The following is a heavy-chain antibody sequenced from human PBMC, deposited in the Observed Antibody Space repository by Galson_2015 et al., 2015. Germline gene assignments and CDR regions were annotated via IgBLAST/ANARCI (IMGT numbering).Heavy chain of an antibody. CDR3: ARTNDGLPLDY. V-gene: IGHV3-48*03. J-gene: IGHJ4*02. CDR2: ISTSGTI. CDR1: GFTFSIFE. Sequence: SLRLSCATSGFTFSIFEMTWVRQAPGKGLEWVSYISTSGTISYADSVKGRFTISRDNAKNSLYLQMNSLRAEDTAVYYCARTNDGLPLDYWGQGTLVTVSS.